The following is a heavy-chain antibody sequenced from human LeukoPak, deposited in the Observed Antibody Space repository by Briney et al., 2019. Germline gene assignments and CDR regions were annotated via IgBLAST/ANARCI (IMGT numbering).Heavy chain of an antibody. Sequence: SETLSLTCTVSGGSISSSSYYWGWIRQPPGKGLEWIGYIYYSGSTNYNPSLKSRVTISVDTSKNQFSLKLSSVTAADTAVYYCARRAGYSSGWPIDYWGQGTLVTVSS. CDR3: ARRAGYSSGWPIDY. J-gene: IGHJ4*02. CDR2: IYYSGST. V-gene: IGHV4-61*05. CDR1: GGSISSSSYY. D-gene: IGHD6-19*01.